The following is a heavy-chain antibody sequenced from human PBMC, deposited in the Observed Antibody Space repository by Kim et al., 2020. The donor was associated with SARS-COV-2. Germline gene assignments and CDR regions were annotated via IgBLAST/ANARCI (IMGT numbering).Heavy chain of an antibody. J-gene: IGHJ2*01. CDR3: ARDRGFSRYFDL. Sequence: NHNPSLKSRVTMSVDTSKNQFSLQLSSVTAADTAVYYCARDRGFSRYFDLWGRGTLVTVSS. V-gene: IGHV4-4*07.